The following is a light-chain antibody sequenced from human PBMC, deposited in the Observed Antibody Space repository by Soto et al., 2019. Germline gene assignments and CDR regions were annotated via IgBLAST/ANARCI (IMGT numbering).Light chain of an antibody. CDR3: QQPNSYPRT. J-gene: IGKJ3*01. Sequence: IQLTQSPSSLSASVGDRVTVTCRASQGISSYLAWYQQKPGKAPKLLIYAASSLQRGVPSRFSGSGSGTDFTLTISSLQPEDFATYYCQQPNSYPRTFGPGTKVDIK. CDR1: QGISSY. CDR2: AAS. V-gene: IGKV1-9*01.